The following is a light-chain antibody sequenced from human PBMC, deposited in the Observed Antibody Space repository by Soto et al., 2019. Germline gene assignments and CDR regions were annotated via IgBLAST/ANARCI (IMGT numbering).Light chain of an antibody. CDR2: GNI. CDR1: SSNIGAGYD. Sequence: QAFLRQPPSVSVAPGRRVTISCTGSSSNIGAGYDVHWYQQRPGTAPKLLIFGNINRPSGVPDRFSGSKSGTSASLAITGLQAEDEGDYYCQSYDSTLSARYVFGTGTKATVL. J-gene: IGLJ1*01. V-gene: IGLV1-40*01. CDR3: QSYDSTLSARYV.